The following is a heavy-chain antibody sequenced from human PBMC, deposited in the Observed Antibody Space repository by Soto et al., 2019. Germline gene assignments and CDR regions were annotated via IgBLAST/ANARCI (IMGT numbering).Heavy chain of an antibody. J-gene: IGHJ4*02. V-gene: IGHV3-23*01. D-gene: IGHD2-15*01. CDR2: IGGSGINT. CDR1: GFTFHSHA. Sequence: GGSLRLSCAASGFTFHSHAMNWVRQAPGKGLQWVSSIGGSGINTFYADSVKGRFTISRDNSKNTLYLQMNSLRAEDTAVYYCAKSRIVVVVAAAFDYWGQGTLVTVSS. CDR3: AKSRIVVVVAAAFDY.